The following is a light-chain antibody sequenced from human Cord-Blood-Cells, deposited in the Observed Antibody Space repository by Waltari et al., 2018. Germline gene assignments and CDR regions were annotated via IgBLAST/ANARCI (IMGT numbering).Light chain of an antibody. V-gene: IGKV1-39*01. CDR2: AAS. CDR3: QQSYSTPYT. CDR1: QSISSY. Sequence: DIQMTQSPSSLSASVGDRVTITCRASQSISSYLNWYQQKPGKATKLLLYAASSLQSGVPSRFSGSGSGTDFTLTISSLQPEDFATYYCQQSYSTPYTFGQGTKLEIK. J-gene: IGKJ2*01.